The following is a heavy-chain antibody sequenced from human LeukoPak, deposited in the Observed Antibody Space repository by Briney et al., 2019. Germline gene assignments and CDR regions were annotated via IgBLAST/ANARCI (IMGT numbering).Heavy chain of an antibody. CDR3: ARAITYFYGSVTYDWFDS. CDR1: GFTFSSYW. CDR2: IKSDGST. J-gene: IGHJ5*01. V-gene: IGHV3-74*01. Sequence: GGSLRLSCAASGFTFSSYWMHWVRQTPGKGLMWVARIKSDGSTIYADSVQGRFTISRDNAKNTVYLQMNSLRVDDTAIYYCARAITYFYGSVTYDWFDSWGQGTRVTVSS. D-gene: IGHD3-10*01.